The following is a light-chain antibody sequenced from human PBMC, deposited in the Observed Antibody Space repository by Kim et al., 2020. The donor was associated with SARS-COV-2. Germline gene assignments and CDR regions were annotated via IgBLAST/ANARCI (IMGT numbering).Light chain of an antibody. V-gene: IGKV3-20*01. Sequence: SPGESASLACGASQSVDSSYLAWYQQKPGQAPRLLIYSTSYRATGIPDRFSGSGSGTDFTLTISRLEPEDFAVYYCQQYGNSPLYSFGQGTKLEI. CDR1: QSVDSSY. J-gene: IGKJ2*03. CDR3: QQYGNSPLYS. CDR2: STS.